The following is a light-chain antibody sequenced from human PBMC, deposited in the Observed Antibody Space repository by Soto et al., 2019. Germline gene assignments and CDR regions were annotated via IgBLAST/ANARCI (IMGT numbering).Light chain of an antibody. CDR2: GQS. CDR1: QSVSTN. Sequence: EIVMTQSPATLSVSPGERATLSCRASQSVSTNLAWYQKKPGQAPRLLINGQSTRATGIPARFSGSGSGTEFTLTISSLQSEDCAVYYCQQYNNWPETFGQGTKVEI. J-gene: IGKJ1*01. CDR3: QQYNNWPET. V-gene: IGKV3-15*01.